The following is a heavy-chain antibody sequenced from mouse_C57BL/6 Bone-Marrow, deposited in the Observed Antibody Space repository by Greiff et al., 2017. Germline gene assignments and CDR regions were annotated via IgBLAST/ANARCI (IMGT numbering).Heavy chain of an antibody. Sequence: VQLQQPGAELVKPGASVKLSCKASGYTFTSYWMQWVQQRPGQGLEWIGEIDPSDSYTNYNQKFKGKATLTVDTSSSTAYMQLSSLTSEDSAVYYCAREGPRWYFDVWGTGTTVTVSS. J-gene: IGHJ1*03. CDR1: GYTFTSYW. CDR3: AREGPRWYFDV. CDR2: IDPSDSYT. D-gene: IGHD3-3*01. V-gene: IGHV1-50*01.